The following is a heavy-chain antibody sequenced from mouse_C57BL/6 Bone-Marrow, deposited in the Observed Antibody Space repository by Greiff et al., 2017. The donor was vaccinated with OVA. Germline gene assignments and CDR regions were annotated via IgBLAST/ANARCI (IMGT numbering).Heavy chain of an antibody. D-gene: IGHD2-3*01. CDR1: GYTFTSYW. V-gene: IGHV1-69*01. CDR3: TRGGYYYIDY. Sequence: QVQLQQPGAELVMPGASVKLSCKASGYTFTSYWMHWVKQRPGQGLEWIGEIDPYDSYTNYHQQFKGKSTLTVDKSSSTAYMQLSSLTSEDAAVYYCTRGGYYYIDYWGQGTTLTVSS. CDR2: IDPYDSYT. J-gene: IGHJ2*01.